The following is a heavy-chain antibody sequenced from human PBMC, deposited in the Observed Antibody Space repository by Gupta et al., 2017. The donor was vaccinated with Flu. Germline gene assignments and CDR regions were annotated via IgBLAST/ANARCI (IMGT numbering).Heavy chain of an antibody. V-gene: IGHV3-33*01. CDR3: ARGYSTSKGYMDV. Sequence: QVQLVESGGGVVQPGRSLRLSCAASGFTFSSYGMHWVRQAPGKGLEWVAVIWYDGSNKYYADSVKGRFTISRDNSKNTLYLQMNSLRAEDTAVYYCARGYSTSKGYMDVWGKGTTVTVSS. D-gene: IGHD6-6*01. J-gene: IGHJ6*03. CDR1: GFTFSSYG. CDR2: IWYDGSNK.